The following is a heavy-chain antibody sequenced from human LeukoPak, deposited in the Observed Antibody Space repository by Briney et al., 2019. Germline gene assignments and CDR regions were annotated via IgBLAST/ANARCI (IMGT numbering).Heavy chain of an antibody. CDR1: GFTLSSYP. J-gene: IGHJ4*02. D-gene: IGHD3-22*01. V-gene: IGHV3-23*01. CDR3: ANSPASGYYFDY. CDR2: FSGSGGST. Sequence: GGSLTLSCAASGFTLSSYPMIWVRQAPGKGLEWVSAFSGSGGSTFYADSEKGRFPISRDHSKNPLYLLMNFLSAEDAAVYYWANSPASGYYFDYWGQGTLVTVSS.